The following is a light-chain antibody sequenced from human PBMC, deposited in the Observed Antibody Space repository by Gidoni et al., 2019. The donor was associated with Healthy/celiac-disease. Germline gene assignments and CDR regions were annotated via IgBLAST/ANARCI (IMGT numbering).Light chain of an antibody. J-gene: IGLJ2*01. CDR2: YDR. Sequence: SYVLTQPPSVSVAPGKTATITCGGNNIGVQSVHGYQQKPGQAPVMVMYYDRDRPSGIPERFSGSNSGNTATLTISRVDAGDEADFYCQVWDNTNNQGGVFGGGTKLTVL. V-gene: IGLV3-21*01. CDR3: QVWDNTNNQGGV. CDR1: NIGVQS.